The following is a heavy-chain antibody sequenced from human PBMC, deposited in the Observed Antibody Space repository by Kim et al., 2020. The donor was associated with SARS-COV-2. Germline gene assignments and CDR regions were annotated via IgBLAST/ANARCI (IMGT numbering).Heavy chain of an antibody. D-gene: IGHD3-9*01. CDR3: AKGRRSDILTGYYRVGDY. CDR1: GFTFSSYG. V-gene: IGHV3-33*06. Sequence: GGSLRLSCAASGFTFSSYGMHWVRQAPGKGLEWVAVIWYDGSNKYYADPVKGRFTISRDNSKNTLYLQMNSLRAEDTAVYYCAKGRRSDILTGYYRVGDYWGQGTLVSLSS. CDR2: IWYDGSNK. J-gene: IGHJ4*02.